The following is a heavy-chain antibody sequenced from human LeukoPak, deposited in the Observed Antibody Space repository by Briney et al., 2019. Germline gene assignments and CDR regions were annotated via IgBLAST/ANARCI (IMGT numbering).Heavy chain of an antibody. V-gene: IGHV1-46*01. J-gene: IGHJ4*02. D-gene: IGHD2-2*01. CDR3: AREVVAARHYFDY. CDR1: GYTFTSYY. CDR2: INPSGDST. Sequence: ASVKVSCKASGYTFTSYYMHWVRHAPGQGLEWMGIINPSGDSTSYAQKYQGRVTMTRDTSTSTVYMELSSLRSEDTAVYYCAREVVAARHYFDYWGQGPVVTVSS.